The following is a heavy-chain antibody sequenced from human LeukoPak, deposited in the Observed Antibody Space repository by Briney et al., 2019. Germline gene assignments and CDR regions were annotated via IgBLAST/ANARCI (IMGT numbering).Heavy chain of an antibody. D-gene: IGHD6-13*01. CDR1: GYTFTGYY. V-gene: IGHV1-2*02. Sequence: ASVRVSCKASGYTFTGYYMHWVRQAPGQGLEWMGWINPNSGGTNYAQKFQGRVTMTRDTSISTAYMELSRLRSDDTAVYYCARDPPESSSWYDDYWGQGTLVTVSS. CDR3: ARDPPESSSWYDDY. J-gene: IGHJ4*02. CDR2: INPNSGGT.